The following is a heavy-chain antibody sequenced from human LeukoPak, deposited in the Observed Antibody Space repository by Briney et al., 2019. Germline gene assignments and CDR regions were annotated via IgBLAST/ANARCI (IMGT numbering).Heavy chain of an antibody. CDR3: AREDVVAGYSWFDP. V-gene: IGHV4-61*01. CDR2: IYYSGST. J-gene: IGHJ5*02. CDR1: GGSVSSGSYY. D-gene: IGHD2-2*01. Sequence: SETLSLTCTVSGGSVSSGSYYWSWIRQPPGKGLEWIGYIYYSGSTYYNPSLKSRVTISVDTSKNQFSLKLSSVTAADTAVYYCAREDVVAGYSWFDPWGQGTLVTVSS.